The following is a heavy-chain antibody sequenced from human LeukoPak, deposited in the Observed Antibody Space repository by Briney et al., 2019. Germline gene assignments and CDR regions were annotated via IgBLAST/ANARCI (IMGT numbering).Heavy chain of an antibody. CDR3: ARVSTYCGGGCYYTAYYYYYMDV. D-gene: IGHD2-21*02. Sequence: GGSLRLSCAASGFSFNRYWMAWVRQAPGKGLEWVANIKQDGSEKYYVDSVKGRFTISRDNAENSLYLQMNSLRAEDTAVYYCARVSTYCGGGCYYTAYYYYYMDVWGKGTTVTVSS. CDR2: IKQDGSEK. CDR1: GFSFNRYW. J-gene: IGHJ6*03. V-gene: IGHV3-7*01.